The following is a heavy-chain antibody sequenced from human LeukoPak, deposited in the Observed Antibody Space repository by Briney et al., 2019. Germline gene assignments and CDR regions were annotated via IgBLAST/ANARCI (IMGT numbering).Heavy chain of an antibody. D-gene: IGHD3-22*01. CDR3: TLLQYYYDSSGYYPVDY. J-gene: IGHJ4*02. CDR2: IISSGSYV. V-gene: IGHV3-21*03. Sequence: PGGSLRLSCAASGCTFCSYSMNWIRQAPGKGLEWVSAIISSGSYVYYADSVKGRFTISRDDSKNTLYLQMNSLKTEDTAVYYCTLLQYYYDSSGYYPVDYWGQGTLVTVSS. CDR1: GCTFCSYS.